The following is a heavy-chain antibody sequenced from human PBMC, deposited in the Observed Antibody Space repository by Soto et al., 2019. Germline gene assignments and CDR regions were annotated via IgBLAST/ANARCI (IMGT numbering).Heavy chain of an antibody. CDR3: ARESVVITTRWFDP. J-gene: IGHJ5*02. Sequence: QVQLQESGPGLVKPSQTLSLTCTVSGGSISSGGYYWSWIRQHPGKGLEWIGYIYYSGSTYYNPSLKSRVTISVDTSKNQCSLKLSSVTAADTAVYYCARESVVITTRWFDPWGQGTLVTVSS. CDR1: GGSISSGGYY. CDR2: IYYSGST. V-gene: IGHV4-31*03. D-gene: IGHD3-22*01.